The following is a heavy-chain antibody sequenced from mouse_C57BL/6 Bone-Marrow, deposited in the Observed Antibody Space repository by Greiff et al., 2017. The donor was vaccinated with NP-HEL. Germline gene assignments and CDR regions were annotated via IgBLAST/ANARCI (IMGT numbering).Heavy chain of an antibody. V-gene: IGHV5-9-1*02. CDR1: GFTFSSYA. CDR3: TRRDYYGSNYAMDY. J-gene: IGHJ4*01. CDR2: ISSGGDYI. Sequence: VQLKESGEGLVKPGGSLKLSCAASGFTFSSYAMSWVRQTPEKRLEWVAYISSGGDYIYYADTVKGRFTISRDNARNTLYLQMSSLKSEDTAMYYCTRRDYYGSNYAMDYWGQGTSVTVSS. D-gene: IGHD1-1*01.